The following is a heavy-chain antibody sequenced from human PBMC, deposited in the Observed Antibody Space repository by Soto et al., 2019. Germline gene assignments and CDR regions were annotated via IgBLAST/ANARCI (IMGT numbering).Heavy chain of an antibody. CDR1: GFTFSSYA. Sequence: GGSLRLSCAASGFTFSSYAMSWVRQAPGKGLEWVSAISGSGGSTYYADSVKGRFTTSRDNSKNTLYLQMNSLRAEDTAVYYCAKEVHYYDSSGYYYVFRPKPNWFDPWGQGTLVTVSS. CDR3: AKEVHYYDSSGYYYVFRPKPNWFDP. D-gene: IGHD3-22*01. V-gene: IGHV3-23*01. J-gene: IGHJ5*02. CDR2: ISGSGGST.